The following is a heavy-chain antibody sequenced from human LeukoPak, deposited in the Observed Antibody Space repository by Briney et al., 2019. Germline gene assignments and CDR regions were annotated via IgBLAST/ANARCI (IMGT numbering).Heavy chain of an antibody. J-gene: IGHJ6*02. D-gene: IGHD2-21*01. Sequence: PGRSLRLSCAASGYTFSSYGMPWVRQAPGKGLEWVAVIWYDGSNKYYADSVKGRFTTSRDNSKNTLYLQMNSLRAEDTAVYYCARDRAGVYYYYGMDVWGQGTTVTVSS. CDR3: ARDRAGVYYYYGMDV. CDR1: GYTFSSYG. V-gene: IGHV3-33*01. CDR2: IWYDGSNK.